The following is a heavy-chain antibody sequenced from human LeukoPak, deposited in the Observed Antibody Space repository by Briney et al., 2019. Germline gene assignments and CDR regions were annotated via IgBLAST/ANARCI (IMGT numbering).Heavy chain of an antibody. D-gene: IGHD2-8*01. CDR2: LNQSGIT. Sequence: PSETLSLTCAVYGGSFSGDYWSWIRQSPGKGLEWIGELNQSGITNYNPSLKTRVTISVDTSKNQLSLKLKSVTAAETAVYYCAGEGGLYRPLDYSGQGTLVTVSS. V-gene: IGHV4-34*01. J-gene: IGHJ4*02. CDR3: AGEGGLYRPLDY. CDR1: GGSFSGDY.